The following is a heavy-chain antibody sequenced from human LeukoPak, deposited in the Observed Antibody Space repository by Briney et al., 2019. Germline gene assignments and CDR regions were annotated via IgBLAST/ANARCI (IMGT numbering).Heavy chain of an antibody. D-gene: IGHD6-6*01. CDR1: GGSISSYH. J-gene: IGHJ6*03. CDR2: IYYSGST. Sequence: SETLPLTCTVSGGSISSYHWSWIPQPPGKGLEWIGYIYYSGSTNYNPSLKSRVTISVDTSKNQFSLKLSSVTAADTAVYYCARASFEYSSSSGLYYYYYYMDVWGRGTTVTVSS. CDR3: ARASFEYSSSSGLYYYYYYMDV. V-gene: IGHV4-59*01.